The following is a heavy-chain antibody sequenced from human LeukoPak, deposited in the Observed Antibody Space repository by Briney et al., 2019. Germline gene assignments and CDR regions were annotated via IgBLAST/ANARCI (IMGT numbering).Heavy chain of an antibody. D-gene: IGHD3-10*01. Sequence: SGTLSFTCAVSGGSISSSNWWSWVRQPPGKGLEWIGEIYHSGSTNYNPSLKSRVTISVDKSKNQFSLKLSSVTAADTAVYYCARETIMVRGRRLSYYFDYWGQGTLVTVSS. CDR1: GGSISSSNW. J-gene: IGHJ4*02. V-gene: IGHV4-4*02. CDR2: IYHSGST. CDR3: ARETIMVRGRRLSYYFDY.